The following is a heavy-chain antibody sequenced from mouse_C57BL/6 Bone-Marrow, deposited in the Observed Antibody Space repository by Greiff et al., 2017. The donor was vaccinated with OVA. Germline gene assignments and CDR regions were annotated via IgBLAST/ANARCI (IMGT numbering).Heavy chain of an antibody. CDR1: GYTFTSYW. Sequence: QVQLKQPGAELVRPGSSVKLSCKASGYTFTSYWMHWVKQRPIQGLEWIGNIDPSDSETHYNQKSKDKATLTVDKSSSTAYMQLSSLTAEDSAVYYCAREGPYYGSGAYWGQGTLVTVSA. CDR2: IDPSDSET. D-gene: IGHD1-1*01. CDR3: AREGPYYGSGAY. V-gene: IGHV1-52*01. J-gene: IGHJ3*01.